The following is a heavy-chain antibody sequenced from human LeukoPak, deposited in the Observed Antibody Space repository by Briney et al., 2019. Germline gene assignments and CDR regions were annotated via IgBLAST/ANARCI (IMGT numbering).Heavy chain of an antibody. D-gene: IGHD2-15*01. V-gene: IGHV1-2*02. CDR3: ARDLLSCSGGRCDSDY. CDR1: GYTFTGYF. Sequence: ASVKVSCKASGYTFTGYFIHWVRQIPGQGLEWMGWINPNTGGTSYAQKFQGRVTMTRDTSISTAFMELSRLRYDDTAVYYCARDLLSCSGGRCDSDYWGQGTLVTVSS. CDR2: INPNTGGT. J-gene: IGHJ4*02.